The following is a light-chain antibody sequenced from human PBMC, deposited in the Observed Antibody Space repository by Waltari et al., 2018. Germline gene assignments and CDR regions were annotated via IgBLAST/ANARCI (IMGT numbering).Light chain of an antibody. J-gene: IGLJ2*01. CDR2: DVN. CDR3: TSFTSSSTIV. CDR1: SSDVGGYNY. Sequence: QSALTRPASVSGSPGQSITISCTGSSSDVGGYNYVSWYQQHPGKAPKLMISDVNKRPAGVSNRFSGSKADNTASLTISGLQAEDEAHYYCTSFTSSSTIVFGGGTKLTVL. V-gene: IGLV2-14*03.